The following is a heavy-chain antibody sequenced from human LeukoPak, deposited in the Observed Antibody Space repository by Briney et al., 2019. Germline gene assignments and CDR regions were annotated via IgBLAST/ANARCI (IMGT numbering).Heavy chain of an antibody. V-gene: IGHV4-38-2*02. Sequence: SETLSLTCTVSGYSISSGYYWGWIRQPPGKGLEWIGSIYHSGSTYYNPSLKSRVTISVDTSKNQFSLKLSSVTAADTAVYYCARASNWPDYYYYYMDVWGKGTTVTISS. D-gene: IGHD1-1*01. CDR2: IYHSGST. J-gene: IGHJ6*03. CDR3: ARASNWPDYYYYYMDV. CDR1: GYSISSGYY.